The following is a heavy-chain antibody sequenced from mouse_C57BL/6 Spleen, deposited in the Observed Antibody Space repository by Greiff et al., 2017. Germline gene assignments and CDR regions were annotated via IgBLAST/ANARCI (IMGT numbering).Heavy chain of an antibody. J-gene: IGHJ2*01. CDR3: AREDYYGSSPGYFDD. V-gene: IGHV1-63*01. CDR1: GYTFTNYW. Sequence: QVQLKESGAELVRPGTSVKMSCKASGYTFTNYWIGWVKQRPGHGLEWIGDIYPGGGYTNYNEQFKGKATLTADKSSSTAYMQFSSLTSEDSAIYYCAREDYYGSSPGYFDDWGQGTTLTVAS. D-gene: IGHD1-1*01. CDR2: IYPGGGYT.